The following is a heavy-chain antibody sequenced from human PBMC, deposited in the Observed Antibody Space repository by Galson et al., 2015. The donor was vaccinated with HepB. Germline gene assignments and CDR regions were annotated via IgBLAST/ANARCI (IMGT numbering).Heavy chain of an antibody. Sequence: SLRLSCAASGFAFHSQAMSWVRQAPGKGLEWISGISGNGDSTFHAVSVKGRFTVSRDNSKNMLYLQMDSLTAEDTGLYFCAKGYGLFDSWAQGILVTVSS. CDR3: AKGYGLFDS. CDR1: GFAFHSQA. D-gene: IGHD3-16*01. V-gene: IGHV3-23*01. CDR2: ISGNGDST. J-gene: IGHJ5*01.